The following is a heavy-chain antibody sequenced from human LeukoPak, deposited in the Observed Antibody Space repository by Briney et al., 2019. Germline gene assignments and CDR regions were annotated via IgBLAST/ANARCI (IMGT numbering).Heavy chain of an antibody. CDR1: GFTFSSYG. CDR2: ISYDGSNK. Sequence: GGSLRLSCAASGFTFSSYGMHWVRQAPGKGLEWVAVISYDGSNKYYADSVKGRFTISRDNSKNTLYLQMNSLRAEDTAVYYCAKEGYYYDSSGYNYYYGMDVWGQGTTVTVSS. D-gene: IGHD3-22*01. CDR3: AKEGYYYDSSGYNYYYGMDV. J-gene: IGHJ6*02. V-gene: IGHV3-30*18.